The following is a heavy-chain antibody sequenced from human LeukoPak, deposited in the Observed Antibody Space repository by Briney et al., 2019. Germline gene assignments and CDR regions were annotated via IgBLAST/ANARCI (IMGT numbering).Heavy chain of an antibody. Sequence: GGSLRLSCAASGFTFSSYWMHWVRHAPGKGLVWVSRINSDGSSTSYADSVRGRFSISRDNSKNTLYLQMNSLRAEDTAVYYCARGPLGGARVYWGQGTLVTVSS. CDR1: GFTFSSYW. CDR3: ARGPLGGARVY. CDR2: INSDGSST. J-gene: IGHJ4*02. D-gene: IGHD1-26*01. V-gene: IGHV3-74*01.